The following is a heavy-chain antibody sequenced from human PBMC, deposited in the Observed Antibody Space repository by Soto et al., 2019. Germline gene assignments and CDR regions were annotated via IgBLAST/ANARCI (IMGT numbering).Heavy chain of an antibody. D-gene: IGHD1-26*01. Sequence: PGGSLRLSCAASGFTFSNYWMHWVRQAPGKGLVWVSRINSDGSTTSYADSVKGRFTISRDNAKNTLYLQMNSLRAEDTAVYYCARVSSGSYSFDPWGQGXLVTVSS. CDR2: INSDGSTT. CDR1: GFTFSNYW. J-gene: IGHJ5*02. CDR3: ARVSSGSYSFDP. V-gene: IGHV3-74*01.